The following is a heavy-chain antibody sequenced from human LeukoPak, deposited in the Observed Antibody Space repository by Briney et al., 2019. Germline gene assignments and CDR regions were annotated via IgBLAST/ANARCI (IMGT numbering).Heavy chain of an antibody. D-gene: IGHD2/OR15-2a*01. CDR1: GFTFTNYW. J-gene: IGHJ5*02. CDR3: TRVSLSLGFDP. Sequence: GGSLRLSCAASGFTFTNYWMSWVRQAPGKGLEWVAKIKQDESEIYYVDSVKGRFTISRDNAKNSLSLQMNSLKTEDTAVYYCTRVSLSLGFDPWGQGTLVTVSS. CDR2: IKQDESEI. V-gene: IGHV3-7*03.